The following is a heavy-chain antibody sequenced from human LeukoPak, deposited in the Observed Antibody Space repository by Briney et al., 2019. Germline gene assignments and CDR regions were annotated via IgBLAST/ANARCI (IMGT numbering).Heavy chain of an antibody. CDR2: ISGSGGST. CDR1: GFTFSSYA. CDR3: AACYGDYKAFDY. D-gene: IGHD4-17*01. V-gene: IGHV3-23*01. J-gene: IGHJ4*02. Sequence: GGSLRLSCAASGFTFSSYAMSWVRQAPGKGLEWVSGISGSGGSTYYADSVKGRFTISRDNSKNTLYLQINSLRAEDTAVYYCAACYGDYKAFDYWGQGTPVTVSS.